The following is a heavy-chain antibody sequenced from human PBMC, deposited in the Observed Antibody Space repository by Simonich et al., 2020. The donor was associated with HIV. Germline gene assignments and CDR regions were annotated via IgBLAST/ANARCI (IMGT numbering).Heavy chain of an antibody. J-gene: IGHJ4*02. D-gene: IGHD6-19*01. CDR3: ARESIAVAGTYFDY. CDR2: ISGSGSTI. V-gene: IGHV3-48*03. Sequence: EVQLVESGGGLVQPGGSLRLSCAASGCTFSSYEMNWVRQAPGKGLEWGADISGSGSTIYYADSGKGRFTISRDNAKNSLYLQMNSLRAEDTAVYYCARESIAVAGTYFDYWGQGTLVTVSS. CDR1: GCTFSSYE.